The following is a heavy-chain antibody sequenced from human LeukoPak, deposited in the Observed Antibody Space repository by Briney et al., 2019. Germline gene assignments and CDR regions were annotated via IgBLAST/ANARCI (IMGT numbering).Heavy chain of an antibody. Sequence: SETPSLTCTVSGSSISSYYWSWIRQPPGKGLEWIGYIYYSGSTNYNPSLKSRVTISVDTSKNQFSLKLSSVTAADTAVYYCARDLEAFDIWGQGTMVTVSS. V-gene: IGHV4-59*01. J-gene: IGHJ3*02. CDR2: IYYSGST. CDR1: GSSISSYY. CDR3: ARDLEAFDI. D-gene: IGHD1-1*01.